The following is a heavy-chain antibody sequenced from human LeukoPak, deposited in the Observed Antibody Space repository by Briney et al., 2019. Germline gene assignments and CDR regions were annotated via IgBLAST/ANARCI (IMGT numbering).Heavy chain of an antibody. V-gene: IGHV1-69*04. J-gene: IGHJ3*02. CDR1: GGTFSSYA. D-gene: IGHD4-17*01. CDR2: IIPIFGIA. CDR3: ASVPDYGDYRAAFDI. Sequence: GSSVKVSCKASGGTFSSYAISWVRQAPGQGLEWMGRIIPIFGIANYAQKFQGRVTITADKSTSTAYMELSSLRSEDTAVYYCASVPDYGDYRAAFDIWGQGTMVTVSS.